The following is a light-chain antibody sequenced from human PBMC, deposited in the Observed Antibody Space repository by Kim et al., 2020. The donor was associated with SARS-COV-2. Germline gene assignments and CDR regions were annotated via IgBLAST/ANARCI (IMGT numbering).Light chain of an antibody. CDR1: SNGSEN. J-gene: IGLJ3*02. V-gene: IGLV3-9*01. Sequence: VALGQTARITCRGNSNGSENVHWYQQKPGQAPVLVIYWDSNRPSGIPERFSGSNSGNTATMTISRAQAGDEADYYCQVWDSSTVFGGGTQLTVL. CDR2: WDS. CDR3: QVWDSSTV.